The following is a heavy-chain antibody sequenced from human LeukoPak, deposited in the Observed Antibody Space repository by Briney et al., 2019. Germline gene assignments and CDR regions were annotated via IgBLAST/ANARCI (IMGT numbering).Heavy chain of an antibody. J-gene: IGHJ4*02. D-gene: IGHD2-2*01. Sequence: GGSLRLSCAASGFTFDDYAMHWVRQAPGKGLEWVSGISWNSGSIGYADSVKGRFTISRDNSKNTLFLQMNSLRAEDTAVYYCAYLTGFDYWGQGTLVTVSS. CDR3: AYLTGFDY. V-gene: IGHV3-9*01. CDR1: GFTFDDYA. CDR2: ISWNSGSI.